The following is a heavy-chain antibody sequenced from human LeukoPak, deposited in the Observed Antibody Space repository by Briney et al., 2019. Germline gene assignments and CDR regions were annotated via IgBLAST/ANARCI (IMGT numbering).Heavy chain of an antibody. J-gene: IGHJ4*02. CDR3: ARDRGYSTFDY. Sequence: GGSLRLSCAASGFTFSSYWMSWVRQAPGKGLGWVANIKEDGGEKNYVDSVKGRFTISRDNAKNSLYLQMNSLRAEDTAVYYCARDRGYSTFDYWGQGTLVTVSS. CDR2: IKEDGGEK. CDR1: GFTFSSYW. V-gene: IGHV3-7*01. D-gene: IGHD4-23*01.